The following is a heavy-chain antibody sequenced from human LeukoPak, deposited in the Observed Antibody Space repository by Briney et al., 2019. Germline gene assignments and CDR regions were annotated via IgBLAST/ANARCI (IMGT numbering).Heavy chain of an antibody. Sequence: KPSETLSLTCAVYGGSFSGYYWSWIRQPPGKGLEWIGEINHSGSTNYNPSLKSRVTISVDTSKNQFSLKLSSVTAADTAVYYCARDQEGDFDPWGQGTLVTVSS. CDR1: GGSFSGYY. CDR3: ARDQEGDFDP. CDR2: INHSGST. J-gene: IGHJ5*02. V-gene: IGHV4-34*01.